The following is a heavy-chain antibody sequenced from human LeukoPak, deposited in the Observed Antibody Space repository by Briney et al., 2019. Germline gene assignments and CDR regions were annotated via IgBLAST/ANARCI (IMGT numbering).Heavy chain of an antibody. D-gene: IGHD3-22*01. CDR3: ARDFFDGHGYTFYYYGMDV. V-gene: IGHV1-8*01. Sequence: ASVKVSCKASGYTFTNHDVNWVRQATGQGLEWMGWMNPTSGKAGFAQRFQGRVSMTRNISISTAYMELSSLRSEDTAVYYCARDFFDGHGYTFYYYGMDVWGQGTTVTVSS. CDR1: GYTFTNHD. CDR2: MNPTSGKA. J-gene: IGHJ6*02.